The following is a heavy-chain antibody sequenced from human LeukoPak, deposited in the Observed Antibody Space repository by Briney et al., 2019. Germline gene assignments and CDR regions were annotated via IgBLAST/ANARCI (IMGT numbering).Heavy chain of an antibody. Sequence: SETLSLTCTVSGGSISSYYWRWIRQPPGKGLEWIGYIYYSGSTNYNPSLKSRVTITLDTSKNQFSLKLSSVTAADTAVYYCARDRRGYYDSSGHFDYWGQGTLVTVSS. D-gene: IGHD3-22*01. J-gene: IGHJ4*02. CDR1: GGSISSYY. V-gene: IGHV4-59*01. CDR2: IYYSGST. CDR3: ARDRRGYYDSSGHFDY.